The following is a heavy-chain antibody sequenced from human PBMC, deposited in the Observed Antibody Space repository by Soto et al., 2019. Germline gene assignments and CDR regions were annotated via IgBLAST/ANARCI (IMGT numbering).Heavy chain of an antibody. CDR1: GFTFSSYE. J-gene: IGHJ6*02. CDR3: ARYGSGSYYMPRVGMDV. V-gene: IGHV3-48*03. D-gene: IGHD3-10*01. CDR2: ISSSGSTI. Sequence: ESGGGLVQPGGSLRLSCAASGFTFSSYEMNWVRQAPGKGLEWVSYISSSGSTIYYADSVKGRFTISRDNAKNSLYLQMNSLRAEDTAVYYCARYGSGSYYMPRVGMDVWGQGTTVTVSS.